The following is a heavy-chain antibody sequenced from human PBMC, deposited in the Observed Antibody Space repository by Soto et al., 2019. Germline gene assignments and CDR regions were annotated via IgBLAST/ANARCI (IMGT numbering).Heavy chain of an antibody. D-gene: IGHD3-16*01. CDR3: ARRAYLDV. Sequence: GGSLRLSCAASGFTFSSYAMHWVRQAPGKGLEWVAVISYDGSNKYYADSVKGRFTISRDNSKNTLYLQMNSLRAEDTAVYYCARRAYLDVWGQGTTVTVSS. CDR1: GFTFSSYA. CDR2: ISYDGSNK. J-gene: IGHJ6*02. V-gene: IGHV3-30-3*01.